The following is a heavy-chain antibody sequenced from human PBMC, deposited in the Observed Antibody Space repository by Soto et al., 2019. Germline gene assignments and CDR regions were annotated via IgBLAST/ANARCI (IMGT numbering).Heavy chain of an antibody. CDR1: GFTFSSYS. J-gene: IGHJ4*02. D-gene: IGHD1-26*01. CDR2: ISSSSGHI. CDR3: VRHWLATREFDY. Sequence: PGGSLRLSCAASGFTFSSYSMNWVRQAPWKGLEWVSSISSSSGHIYYSDSVKGRFTISRDNAKNSLYLQMNSLRAEDTAVYYCVRHWLATREFDYWGQGTLVTVSS. V-gene: IGHV3-21*01.